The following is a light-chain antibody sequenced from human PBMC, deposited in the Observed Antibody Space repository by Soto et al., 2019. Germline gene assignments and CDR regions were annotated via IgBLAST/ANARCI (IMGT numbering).Light chain of an antibody. V-gene: IGLV2-14*03. Sequence: QSALTQPASVSGSPGQSITISCTGTRSDFGGYNYVSWYQHHPGKAPKHMIYDVSNRPSGVSNRFSGSKSGNTASLTISGFQAEDEADYYCNSYSNTTTLYVFGTGTKVTVL. CDR2: DVS. J-gene: IGLJ1*01. CDR3: NSYSNTTTLYV. CDR1: RSDFGGYNY.